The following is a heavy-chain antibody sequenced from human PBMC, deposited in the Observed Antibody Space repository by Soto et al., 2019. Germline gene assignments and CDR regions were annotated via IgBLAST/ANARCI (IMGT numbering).Heavy chain of an antibody. CDR3: AKVVGTTALVGIDY. CDR1: GFTFSSHA. Sequence: EVQLLESGGGLVQPGGSLRLSCRAAGFTFSSHAMNWVRQAPGKGLEWVSSISGNGGDTYYADSVKGRYTISRDNSKNTLYLQMHSLRAEDTAVYFCAKVVGTTALVGIDYWGQGTLVTVSS. D-gene: IGHD1-26*01. CDR2: ISGNGGDT. J-gene: IGHJ4*02. V-gene: IGHV3-23*01.